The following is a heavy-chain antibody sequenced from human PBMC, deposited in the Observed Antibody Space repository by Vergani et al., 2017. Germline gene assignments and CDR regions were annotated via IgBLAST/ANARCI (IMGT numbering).Heavy chain of an antibody. J-gene: IGHJ4*02. Sequence: QVQLVQSGAEVKKPGSSVKVSCKASGGTFSSYAISWVRQAPGQGLEWMGGIIPIFGTANYAQKFQGRVKITADKSTSTAYMERSSLRSEDTAVYYCARVHEASGYDIHVDYWGQGTLVTVSS. V-gene: IGHV1-69*06. D-gene: IGHD5-12*01. CDR1: GGTFSSYA. CDR2: IIPIFGTA. CDR3: ARVHEASGYDIHVDY.